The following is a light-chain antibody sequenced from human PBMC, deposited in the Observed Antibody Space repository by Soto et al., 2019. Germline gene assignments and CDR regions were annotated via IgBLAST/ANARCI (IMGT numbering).Light chain of an antibody. CDR3: CSYAGSSTFL. J-gene: IGLJ2*01. CDR2: EGS. V-gene: IGLV2-23*01. Sequence: QAALTQPASVSGSPGQSITISCTGTSSDVGSYNLVSWYQQHPGKAPKLMIYEGSKRPSGVSNRFSGSKSGNPASLTISGLQAEDEDDYYCCSYAGSSTFLFGGGTKLTVI. CDR1: SSDVGSYNL.